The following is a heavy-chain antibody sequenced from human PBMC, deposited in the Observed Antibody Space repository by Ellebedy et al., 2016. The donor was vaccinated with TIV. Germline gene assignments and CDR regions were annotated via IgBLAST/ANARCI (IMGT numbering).Heavy chain of an antibody. J-gene: IGHJ6*02. D-gene: IGHD3-10*01. Sequence: SETLSLTCNVSGASISNSSNYWSWIRQPPGKGLEWLGYIYYSGGTNYNPSLKSRVSISVDTSKNQFSLKLSSVTAADTATYYCARDFGRYGMDVWGQGTTVTVSS. CDR2: IYYSGGT. V-gene: IGHV4-61*01. CDR3: ARDFGRYGMDV. CDR1: GASISNSSNY.